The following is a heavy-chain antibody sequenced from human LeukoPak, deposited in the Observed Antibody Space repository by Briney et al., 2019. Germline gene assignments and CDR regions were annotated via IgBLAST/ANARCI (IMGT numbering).Heavy chain of an antibody. V-gene: IGHV3-7*01. CDR1: GFTFSSYC. CDR3: ARETSSSWYKNFDY. CDR2: IKQDGSEK. D-gene: IGHD6-13*01. Sequence: GGSLRLSCAASGFTFSSYCMSWVRQAPGKGLEWVANIKQDGSEKYYVDSVKGRFTISRDNAKNSLYLQMSSLRAEDTAVYYCARETSSSWYKNFDYWGQGTLATVSS. J-gene: IGHJ4*02.